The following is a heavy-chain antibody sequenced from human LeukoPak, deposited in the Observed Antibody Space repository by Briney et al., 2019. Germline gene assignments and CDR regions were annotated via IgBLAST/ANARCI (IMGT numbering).Heavy chain of an antibody. CDR1: GGSISSSSYY. J-gene: IGHJ3*02. V-gene: IGHV4-39*07. Sequence: SETLSLTCTVSGGSISSSSYYWGWIRQPPGKGLEWIGSIYYSGSTYYNPSPKSRVTISVDTSKNQFSLKLSSVTAADAAVYYCASSQHGVLRFLEWLQGPDAAFDIWGQGTMVTVSS. D-gene: IGHD3-3*01. CDR3: ASSQHGVLRFLEWLQGPDAAFDI. CDR2: IYYSGST.